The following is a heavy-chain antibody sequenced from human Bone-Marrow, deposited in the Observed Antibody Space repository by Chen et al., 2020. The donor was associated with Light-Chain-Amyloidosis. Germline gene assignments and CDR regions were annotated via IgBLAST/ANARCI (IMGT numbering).Heavy chain of an antibody. J-gene: IGHJ4*02. Sequence: EVQLEQSGPEVKKPGESLNISCKGSGYTFPNYWIGWVRQMPGKGLEWMGVIYPDDSDARYSPPFEGQVTISADKSITTAYLQWRSLKASDTAMYYCARRRDGYNFDYWGQGTLVTVSS. CDR1: GYTFPNYW. CDR2: IYPDDSDA. V-gene: IGHV5-51*01. CDR3: ARRRDGYNFDY. D-gene: IGHD5-12*01.